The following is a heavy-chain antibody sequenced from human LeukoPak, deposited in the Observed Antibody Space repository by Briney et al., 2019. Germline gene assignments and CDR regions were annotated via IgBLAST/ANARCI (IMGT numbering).Heavy chain of an antibody. J-gene: IGHJ4*02. CDR2: ISYDGSNK. D-gene: IGHD4-17*01. V-gene: IGHV3-30*04. CDR3: ARHASYGDFDY. CDR1: GFTFSSYA. Sequence: PGRSLRLSCAASGFTFSSYAMHWVRQAPGQGLEWVAVISYDGSNKYYADSVKGRFTISRDNSKNTLYLQMNSLRAEDTAVYYGARHASYGDFDYWGQGTLVTVSS.